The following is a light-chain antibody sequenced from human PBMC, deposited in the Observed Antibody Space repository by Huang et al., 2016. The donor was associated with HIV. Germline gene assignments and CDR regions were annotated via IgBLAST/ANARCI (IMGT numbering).Light chain of an antibody. V-gene: IGKV1-6*01. J-gene: IGKJ1*01. CDR3: LQDYNYPRT. CDR1: QGIGND. Sequence: AIQMTQSPSSLSASVGDRVTVTCRASQGIGNDLGWYQQKPGKAPTLLIYAASSLQSGGPSRFSGSGSGTDFTLTISSLQPEDFATYYCLQDYNYPRTFGQGTKVEIK. CDR2: AAS.